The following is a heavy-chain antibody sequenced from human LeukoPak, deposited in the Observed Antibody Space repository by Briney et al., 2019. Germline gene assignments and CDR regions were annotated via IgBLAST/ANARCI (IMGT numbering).Heavy chain of an antibody. V-gene: IGHV3-74*01. J-gene: IGHJ4*02. CDR3: ASYSGSYYGFDY. CDR2: INSDGSST. Sequence: PGGSLKLSCAASGFTFSSYWMHWLRQAPGKGLEWVSRINSDGSSTSYADSVKGRFTISRDNAKNTLYLQMNSLRAEDTAVYYCASYSGSYYGFDYWGQGTLVTVSS. CDR1: GFTFSSYW. D-gene: IGHD1-26*01.